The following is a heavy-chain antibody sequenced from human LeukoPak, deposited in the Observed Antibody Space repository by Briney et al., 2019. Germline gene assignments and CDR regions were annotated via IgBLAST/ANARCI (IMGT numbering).Heavy chain of an antibody. CDR1: GFTFSNYW. D-gene: IGHD5-12*01. J-gene: IGHJ4*02. CDR3: VRDGGVSGYDLLDY. Sequence: GGSLRLSCAASGFTFSNYWMSWVRQAPGKGLEWVAHINQDGSEEHYMDSVKARFIISRDNAKNSLSLQMDSLRAEDTAMYYCVRDGGVSGYDLLDYWGQGTLVTVSS. CDR2: INQDGSEE. V-gene: IGHV3-7*01.